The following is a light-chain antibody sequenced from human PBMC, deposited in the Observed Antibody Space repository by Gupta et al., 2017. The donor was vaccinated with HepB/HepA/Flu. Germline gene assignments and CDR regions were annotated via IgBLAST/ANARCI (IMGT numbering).Light chain of an antibody. CDR1: SSNVGRNN. CDR3: AAWDTSLNVVV. J-gene: IGLJ2*01. Sequence: QSVLTPSTSVSGTPGQRVTISCSGSSSNVGRNNVNWYQQLPGTAPKLLIYYNDERPSGVPDRISGSKSGTSASLASSGLQSEDEADYYCAAWDTSLNVVVFGGGTKLTVL. CDR2: YND. V-gene: IGLV1-44*01.